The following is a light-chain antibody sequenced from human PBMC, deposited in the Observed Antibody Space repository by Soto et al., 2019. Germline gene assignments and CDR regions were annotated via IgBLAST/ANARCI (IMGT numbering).Light chain of an antibody. V-gene: IGKV3-15*01. J-gene: IGKJ1*01. CDR3: QQYNNWPSGT. CDR2: GAS. Sequence: EIVMTQSPATLSVSPGERSTLSFSASQSVSNNLAWYQQKPGQAPRLLIYGASTRATGIPARFSGSGSGTEFTLSISSLQSEDFAVYYCQQYNNWPSGTFGQGTKVDI. CDR1: QSVSNN.